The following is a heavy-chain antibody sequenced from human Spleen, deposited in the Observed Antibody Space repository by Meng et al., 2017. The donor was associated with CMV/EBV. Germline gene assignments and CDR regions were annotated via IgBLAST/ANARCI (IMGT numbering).Heavy chain of an antibody. D-gene: IGHD3-22*01. CDR1: GGTFSSYT. CDR3: ARAPNSGYHYPDC. V-gene: IGHV1-69*02. CDR2: IIPILGIA. J-gene: IGHJ4*02. Sequence: SVKVSCKASGGTFSSYTISWVRQAPGQGLEWMGRIIPILGIANYAQKFQGRVTITADKSTSTAYMELSSLRSEDTAVYYCARAPNSGYHYPDCWGQGTLVTVSS.